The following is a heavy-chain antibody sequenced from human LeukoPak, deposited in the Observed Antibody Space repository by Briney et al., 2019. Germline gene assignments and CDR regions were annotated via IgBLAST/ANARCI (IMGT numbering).Heavy chain of an antibody. J-gene: IGHJ4*02. CDR1: GGSISNYY. D-gene: IGHD1-26*01. Sequence: KASETLSLTCTVSGGSISNYYWSWIRQPAGKGLEWIGRIYTSGSTNYNPSLKSRVTISVDKSKNQFSLKLSSVTAADTAVYYCARAGYSGSYSYFDYWGQGTLVTVSS. V-gene: IGHV4-4*07. CDR3: ARAGYSGSYSYFDY. CDR2: IYTSGST.